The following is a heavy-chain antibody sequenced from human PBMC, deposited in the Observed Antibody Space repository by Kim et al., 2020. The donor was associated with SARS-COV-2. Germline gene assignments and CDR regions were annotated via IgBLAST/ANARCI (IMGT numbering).Heavy chain of an antibody. Sequence: SSTTCPDSVNGRFTISRDNAKNTLFLQMNSLRAEDAAVYYCARDGNGLGVWGQGTTVTVS. V-gene: IGHV3-74*01. J-gene: IGHJ6*02. CDR3: ARDGNGLGV. CDR2: SST.